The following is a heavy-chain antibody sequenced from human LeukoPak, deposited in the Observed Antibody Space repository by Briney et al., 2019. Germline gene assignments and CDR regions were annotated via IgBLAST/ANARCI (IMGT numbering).Heavy chain of an antibody. Sequence: PSETLSLTCTVSGGSISSYYWSWIRQPPGKGLEWIGYIYYSGSTNYNPSLKSRVTISVDTSKNQFSLKLSSVTPEDTAVYYCTREGRNFFDPWGQGTLVTVSS. J-gene: IGHJ5*02. CDR2: IYYSGST. V-gene: IGHV4-59*12. CDR1: GGSISSYY. CDR3: TREGRNFFDP.